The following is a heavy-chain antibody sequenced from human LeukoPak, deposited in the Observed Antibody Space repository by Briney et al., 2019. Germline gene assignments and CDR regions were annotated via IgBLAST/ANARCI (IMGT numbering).Heavy chain of an antibody. J-gene: IGHJ4*02. Sequence: SETPSLTCTVSGGSISSYYWSWIRQAPGKGLEWIGNIYYSGSTNYSPSLKSRVTISVDTSKNQFSLKLSSVTAADTAVYYCARHGTLGSTTYPLDYWGQGTLVTVSS. V-gene: IGHV4-59*08. D-gene: IGHD1-26*01. CDR2: IYYSGST. CDR1: GGSISSYY. CDR3: ARHGTLGSTTYPLDY.